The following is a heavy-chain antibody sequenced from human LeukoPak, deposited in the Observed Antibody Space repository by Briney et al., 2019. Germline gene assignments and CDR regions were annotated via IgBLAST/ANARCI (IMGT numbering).Heavy chain of an antibody. D-gene: IGHD2-15*01. CDR3: ARVGYCSGGSCYVGFDY. CDR2: INPSGGST. CDR1: GYTFTSYY. J-gene: IGHJ4*02. V-gene: IGHV1-46*01. Sequence: ASVKVSCKASGYTFTSYYMHWVRQAPGQGLEWMGIINPSGGSTSYAQKFQGRVTMTRDTSTSTVYMELSSLRSEDTAVYYCARVGYCSGGSCYVGFDYWGQGTLVTVSS.